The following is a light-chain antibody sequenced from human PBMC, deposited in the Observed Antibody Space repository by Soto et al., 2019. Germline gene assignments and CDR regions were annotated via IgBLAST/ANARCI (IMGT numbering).Light chain of an antibody. V-gene: IGKV3-15*01. CDR1: QSVSSN. CDR2: DTS. Sequence: EIVMTQSPGTLSLSPGERATLSCRASQSVSSNYLAWYQQKPGQAPRLLIYDTSTRATGIPARFSGSGSGTEFTLTISSLQSEDFAVYYCQKYSNWPPITFGQGTRLEIK. CDR3: QKYSNWPPIT. J-gene: IGKJ5*01.